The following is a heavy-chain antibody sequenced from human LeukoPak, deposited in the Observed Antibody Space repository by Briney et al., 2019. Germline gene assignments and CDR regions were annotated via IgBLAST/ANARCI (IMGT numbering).Heavy chain of an antibody. CDR1: GYAFTTYD. J-gene: IGHJ5*02. CDR2: MNPNNINT. Sequence: ASVKVSCKASGYAFTTYDVNWVRQATGQGLEWMGWMNPNNINTGYAQKFQGRVTMTRNTSISTAYVELSSLRSEDTAVYYCARGVRGNPAWFNPWGQGTLVTVSS. CDR3: ARGVRGNPAWFNP. V-gene: IGHV1-8*01. D-gene: IGHD4-23*01.